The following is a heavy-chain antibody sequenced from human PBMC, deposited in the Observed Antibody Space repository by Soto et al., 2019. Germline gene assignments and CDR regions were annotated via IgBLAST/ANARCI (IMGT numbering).Heavy chain of an antibody. J-gene: IGHJ4*02. D-gene: IGHD2-21*02. V-gene: IGHV3-23*01. CDR3: ASYCGGDCDSGGFDY. CDR1: GFTFSSYA. Sequence: EVQLLESGGGLVQPGGSLRLSSAASGFTFSSYAMSWVRQAPGKGLEWVSAISGSGGSTYYADSVKGRFTISRDNSKITLYLQMNSLRAEDTAVYYCASYCGGDCDSGGFDYWGQGTLVTVSS. CDR2: ISGSGGST.